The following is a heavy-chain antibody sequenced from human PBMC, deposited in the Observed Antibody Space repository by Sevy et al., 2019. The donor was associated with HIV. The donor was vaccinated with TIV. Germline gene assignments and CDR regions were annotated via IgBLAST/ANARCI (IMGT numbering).Heavy chain of an antibody. CDR1: GFTFSSYA. J-gene: IGHJ4*02. Sequence: GGSLRLSCAASGFTFSSYAMSWVRQAPGKGLEWVSAISGSGGSTYYADSVKGRFTISRDNSKNTLYLQMNSLRAEDTALYYCAKDESPRAYYDSSGYYGLFYYWGQGTLVTVSS. D-gene: IGHD3-22*01. CDR3: AKDESPRAYYDSSGYYGLFYY. CDR2: ISGSGGST. V-gene: IGHV3-23*01.